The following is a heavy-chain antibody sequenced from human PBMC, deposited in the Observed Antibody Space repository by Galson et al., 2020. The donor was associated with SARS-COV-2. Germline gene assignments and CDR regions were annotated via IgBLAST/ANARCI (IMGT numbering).Heavy chain of an antibody. D-gene: IGHD5-18*01. CDR1: GFTFSNCG. CDR3: ARDQLSGYTYGYFDY. V-gene: IGHV3-30*03. J-gene: IGHJ4*02. Sequence: GGSLRLSCAASGFTFSNCGMHWVRQGPGKGLEWVALISYDGIKKHYADSVKGRFTISRDNSKNTLFLDMNSLRAEDTAIYFCARDQLSGYTYGYFDYCGQGSLVTVSS. CDR2: ISYDGIKK.